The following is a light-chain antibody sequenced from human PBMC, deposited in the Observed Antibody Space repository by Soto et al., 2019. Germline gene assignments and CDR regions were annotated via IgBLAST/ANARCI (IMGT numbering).Light chain of an antibody. CDR3: QQYNSWLT. CDR2: GAS. Sequence: IVMTQSPATLSVSPGERVTLACRASQSVSSNLAWYHQKPGQAPRVLIYGASTRATGVPARFSGSGSGTAFTLTISGLQSEDFAVYYCQQYNSWLTFGGGTKVEIK. V-gene: IGKV3-15*01. CDR1: QSVSSN. J-gene: IGKJ4*01.